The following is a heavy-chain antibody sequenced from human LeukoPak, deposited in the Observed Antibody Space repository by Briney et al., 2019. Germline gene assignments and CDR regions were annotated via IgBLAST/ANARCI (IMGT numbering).Heavy chain of an antibody. CDR1: GFTFSGYG. Sequence: GRSLRLSCAASGFTFSGYGMHWVRQAPGKGLEWVAVISYDGSNKYYADSVKGRFTISRDNSKNTLYLQMNSLRAEDTAVYYCAREGNYYDSSGSFDYWGQGTLVTVSS. D-gene: IGHD3-22*01. CDR3: AREGNYYDSSGSFDY. CDR2: ISYDGSNK. J-gene: IGHJ4*02. V-gene: IGHV3-30*03.